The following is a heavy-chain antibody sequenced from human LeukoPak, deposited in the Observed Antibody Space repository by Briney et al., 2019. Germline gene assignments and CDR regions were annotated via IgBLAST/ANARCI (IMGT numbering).Heavy chain of an antibody. CDR3: ARDPVGGSTIFDY. V-gene: IGHV6-1*01. Sequence: SQTLSLTCAISGDSVSSNSAAWNWIRQSPSRGLEWLVRTYYRSKWYYDYAVAVKSRISINPDTSKNQFSLQLSSVTPEDTAVYYCARDPVGGSTIFDYWGQGTLVTVSS. CDR1: GDSVSSNSAA. D-gene: IGHD1-26*01. CDR2: TYYRSKWYY. J-gene: IGHJ4*02.